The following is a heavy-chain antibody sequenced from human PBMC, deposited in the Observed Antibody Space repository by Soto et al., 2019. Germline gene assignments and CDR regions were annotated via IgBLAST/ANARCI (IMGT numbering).Heavy chain of an antibody. CDR2: INGDGSST. V-gene: IGHV3-74*01. J-gene: IGHJ4*02. Sequence: EVQLVESGGGLVQPGGSLRLSCATSGFSFSGYWIHWVRQAPGKGLVWVSHINGDGSSTNYADSVKGRFTISRDYAKNTLYLQMNSMRVEDTAVYYCARGGAYIYGPQYDWGQGTLVTVSS. CDR1: GFSFSGYW. D-gene: IGHD5-18*01. CDR3: ARGGAYIYGPQYD.